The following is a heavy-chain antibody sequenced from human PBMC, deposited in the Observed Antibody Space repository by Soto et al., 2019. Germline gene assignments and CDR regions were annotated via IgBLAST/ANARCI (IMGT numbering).Heavy chain of an antibody. J-gene: IGHJ4*02. D-gene: IGHD1-7*01. CDR2: MSGSSSTT. V-gene: IGHV3-23*01. CDR1: GLTFSNYA. Sequence: GGSLRLSCATSGLTFSNYAMSWVRQAPGGGLECVSSMSGSSSTTYYADSVRGRFTISRDRSKNTLYLQMSSLRAEDTALYYCAKNQERELPRVIDFWGQGTLVTVSS. CDR3: AKNQERELPRVIDF.